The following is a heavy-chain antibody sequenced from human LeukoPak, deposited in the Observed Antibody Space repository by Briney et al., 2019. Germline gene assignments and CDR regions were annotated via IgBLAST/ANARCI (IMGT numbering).Heavy chain of an antibody. CDR1: PDSTTSNF. Sequence: SETLSLTCTVSPDSTTSNFWSWVRQPPGKGLEWIWEIHRSGSTNYNPSLQSRVPISIDRSKTQIALELSSVTAADTAVSYCAREIVGGFNPGAYWGQGTLVTVSS. D-gene: IGHD1-14*01. CDR2: IHRSGST. CDR3: AREIVGGFNPGAY. J-gene: IGHJ4*02. V-gene: IGHV4-4*02.